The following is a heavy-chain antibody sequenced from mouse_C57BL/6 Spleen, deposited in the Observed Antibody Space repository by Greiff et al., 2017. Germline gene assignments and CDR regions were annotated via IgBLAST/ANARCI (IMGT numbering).Heavy chain of an antibody. CDR2: INPSNGGT. Sequence: VQLQQPGTELVKPGASVKLSCKASGYTFTSYWMHWVKQRPGQGLEWIGNINPSNGGTNYNEKFKSKATLTVDKSSSTAYMQLSSLTSADSAVYYCAIPLRDYYAMDDWGQGTSVTVSS. CDR1: GYTFTSYW. V-gene: IGHV1-53*01. D-gene: IGHD1-1*01. J-gene: IGHJ4*01. CDR3: AIPLRDYYAMDD.